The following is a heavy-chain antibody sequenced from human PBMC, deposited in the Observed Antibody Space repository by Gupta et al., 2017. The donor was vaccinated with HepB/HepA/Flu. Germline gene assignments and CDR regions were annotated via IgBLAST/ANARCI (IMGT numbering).Heavy chain of an antibody. V-gene: IGHV1-69*06. D-gene: IGHD6-6*01. Sequence: QVQLVQSGAEVKKPGSSVKVSCKASGGTFSSYAISWVRQAPGQGLEWMGGIIPIFGTANYAQKVQGRVTITADKSTSAAYMELSSLRSEDTAVYYCARDTRRAARSAGLDYWGQGTLVTVSS. CDR2: IIPIFGTA. CDR3: ARDTRRAARSAGLDY. CDR1: GGTFSSYA. J-gene: IGHJ4*02.